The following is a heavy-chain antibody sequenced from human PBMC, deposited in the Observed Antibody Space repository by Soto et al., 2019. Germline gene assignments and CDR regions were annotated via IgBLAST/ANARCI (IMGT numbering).Heavy chain of an antibody. D-gene: IGHD3-10*01. CDR1: GYTFINYY. Sequence: GASVKVSCKASGYTFINYYMHWVRQAPGQGLEWMAVINPSGGSTTYAQRFQGRVAVTRDRSTSTVYMELSSLGSGDTAVYFCARGNNYFSGTYAKLDYWGQGTPVTVSS. J-gene: IGHJ4*02. CDR2: INPSGGST. CDR3: ARGNNYFSGTYAKLDY. V-gene: IGHV1-46*01.